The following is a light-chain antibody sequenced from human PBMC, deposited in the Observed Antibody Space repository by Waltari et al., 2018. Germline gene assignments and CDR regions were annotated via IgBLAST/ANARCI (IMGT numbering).Light chain of an antibody. CDR2: WAS. V-gene: IGKV4-1*01. J-gene: IGKJ4*01. CDR1: QSLLFTSNNKNY. Sequence: DIVMTQSPDSLAVSLGERATINYRSRQSLLFTSNNKNYLSWYQKKAGQPPRLLLYWASTRESGVPDRFSGGGSGTEFTLSISSLQAEDVAVYYCQQYYNTPLTFGGGTKVDI. CDR3: QQYYNTPLT.